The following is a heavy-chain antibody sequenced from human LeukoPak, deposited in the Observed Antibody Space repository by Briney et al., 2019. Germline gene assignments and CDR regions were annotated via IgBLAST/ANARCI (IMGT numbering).Heavy chain of an antibody. Sequence: GGSLRLSCAASGFTFSNAWMSWVRQAPGKGLEWVGRIKSKTDGGTTDYAAPVKGRFTISRDDSKNTLYLQMNSLKTEDTAVYYCTTEVREPGIAAAGTFFPGGWGQGTLVTVSS. CDR2: IKSKTDGGTT. CDR3: TTEVREPGIAAAGTFFPGG. CDR1: GFTFSNAW. J-gene: IGHJ4*02. V-gene: IGHV3-15*01. D-gene: IGHD6-13*01.